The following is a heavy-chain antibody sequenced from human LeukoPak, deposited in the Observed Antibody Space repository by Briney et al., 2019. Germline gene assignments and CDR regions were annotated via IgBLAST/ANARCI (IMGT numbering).Heavy chain of an antibody. J-gene: IGHJ4*02. CDR2: VSCDGGST. D-gene: IGHD3-22*01. V-gene: IGHV3-64D*09. Sequence: GGSLRLSCSASGFTFSNFPMHWVRQAPGRGLEYVSAVSCDGGSTYYADSVRGRFTISRDNSKNTLSLQIGSLISGDAAVYFVVKAILFVSVSYYADWGQGTLVTVSS. CDR1: GFTFSNFP. CDR3: VKAILFVSVSYYAD.